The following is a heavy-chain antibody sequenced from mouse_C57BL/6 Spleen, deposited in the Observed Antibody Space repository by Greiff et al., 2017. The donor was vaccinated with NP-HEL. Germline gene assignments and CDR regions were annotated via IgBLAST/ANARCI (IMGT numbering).Heavy chain of an antibody. J-gene: IGHJ1*03. V-gene: IGHV14-1*01. D-gene: IGHD2-2*01. CDR3: TPSTMVTNRYFDV. CDR2: IDPEDGDT. Sequence: EVQLVESGAELVRPGASVKLSCTASGFNIKDYYMHWVKQRPEQGLEWIGRIDPEDGDTEYAPKFPGKATMTADTSSNTAYLQLSSLTSEDTAVYYCTPSTMVTNRYFDVWGTGTTVTVSS. CDR1: GFNIKDYY.